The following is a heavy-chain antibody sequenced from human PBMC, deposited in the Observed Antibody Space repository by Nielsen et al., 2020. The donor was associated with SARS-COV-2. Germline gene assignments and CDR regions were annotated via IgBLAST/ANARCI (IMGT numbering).Heavy chain of an antibody. CDR3: ARDEAVLIAVAGTGGMDV. D-gene: IGHD6-19*01. Sequence: GSLRLSCTVSGGSISSYYWGWIRQPPGKGLEWIGSIYYSGSTYYNPSLKSRVTISVDTSKNQFSLKLSSVTAADTAVYYCARDEAVLIAVAGTGGMDVWGQGTTVTVSS. CDR2: IYYSGST. CDR1: GGSISSYY. J-gene: IGHJ6*02. V-gene: IGHV4-39*07.